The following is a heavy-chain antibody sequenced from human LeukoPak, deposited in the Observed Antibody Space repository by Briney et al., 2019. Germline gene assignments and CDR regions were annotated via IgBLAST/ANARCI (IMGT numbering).Heavy chain of an antibody. Sequence: PSETLSPTCSVSGGSINSGYWSWIRQPPGKGLEWIGEINHRGSTKYNPSLKSRVTISVDTSKNQFSLNLRSATAADTAVYYCARGDILTGYSYWGQGTLVTVSS. J-gene: IGHJ4*02. V-gene: IGHV4-34*01. CDR2: INHRGST. D-gene: IGHD3-9*01. CDR3: ARGDILTGYSY. CDR1: GGSINSGY.